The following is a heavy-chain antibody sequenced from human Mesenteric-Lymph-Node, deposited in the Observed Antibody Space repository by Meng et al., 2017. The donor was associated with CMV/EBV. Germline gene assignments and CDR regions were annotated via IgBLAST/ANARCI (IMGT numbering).Heavy chain of an antibody. Sequence: SETLSLTCTVSGGSISTYYWSWIRQPPGKGLEWIGYIHYSGSTKYNSSLKSRVTISVDTSKNQFSLKLSSVTAADTAVYYCARASLYDFWSGAFDYYYGMDVWGQGTTVTVSS. J-gene: IGHJ6*02. V-gene: IGHV4-59*01. CDR2: IHYSGST. CDR1: GGSISTYY. D-gene: IGHD3-3*01. CDR3: ARASLYDFWSGAFDYYYGMDV.